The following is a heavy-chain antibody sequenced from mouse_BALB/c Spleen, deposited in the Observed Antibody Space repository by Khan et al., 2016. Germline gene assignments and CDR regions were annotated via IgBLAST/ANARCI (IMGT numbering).Heavy chain of an antibody. CDR3: ARGYGKPCYYAMDY. D-gene: IGHD1-1*02. V-gene: IGHV1-39*01. Sequence: VQLKESGPELEKPGASVKISCKASGYSFTGYNMNWVKQSNGKSHEWIGNIDPNYGGTTYNQTFKGKATLTGDQSSSTAYMQLKSLTAEDSAVYYCARGYGKPCYYAMDYWGQGTSVTVSS. CDR1: GYSFTGYN. J-gene: IGHJ4*01. CDR2: IDPNYGGT.